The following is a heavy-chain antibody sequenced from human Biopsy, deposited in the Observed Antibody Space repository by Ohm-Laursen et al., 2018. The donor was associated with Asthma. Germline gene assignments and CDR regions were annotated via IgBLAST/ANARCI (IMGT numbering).Heavy chain of an antibody. D-gene: IGHD6-19*01. Sequence: SVKASCKVPGGTFSNFAISWVRQAPGQGLEALGGIMTFFGTTNFAQKLQGRVNITADESTSTAYMEVTSLRSEDTAIYYCAGCQVGYSSGWSLLLKKIYYSGMDVWGQGTAVTVSS. CDR3: AGCQVGYSSGWSLLLKKIYYSGMDV. CDR2: IMTFFGTT. J-gene: IGHJ6*02. V-gene: IGHV1-69*13. CDR1: GGTFSNFA.